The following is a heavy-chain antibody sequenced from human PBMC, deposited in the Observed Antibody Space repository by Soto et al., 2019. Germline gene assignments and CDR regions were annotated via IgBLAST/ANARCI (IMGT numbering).Heavy chain of an antibody. CDR2: IYYSGST. Sequence: SETLSLTCTVSGGSIISYYWSWIRQPPGKGLEWIGYIYYSGSTNYNPSLKSRFTISVDTSKNQFSLKLSSVTAADTAVYYCAGYVWDPRTHWLEPWGQGTLVTVSS. D-gene: IGHD1-26*01. V-gene: IGHV4-59*01. CDR1: GGSIISYY. CDR3: AGYVWDPRTHWLEP. J-gene: IGHJ5*02.